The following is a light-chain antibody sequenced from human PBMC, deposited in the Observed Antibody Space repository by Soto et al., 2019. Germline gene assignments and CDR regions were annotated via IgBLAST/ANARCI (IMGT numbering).Light chain of an antibody. Sequence: DIQMTQSPATLSASVGDSVTITCRASQSISNCLAWYQLRPGQAPKLLIHEASNLHSGVSSRFSGSGSGTYFTLTITSLQPEDFATYYCQQSKRYWTFGQGTRVDLK. V-gene: IGKV1-5*03. CDR1: QSISNC. CDR3: QQSKRYWT. J-gene: IGKJ1*01. CDR2: EAS.